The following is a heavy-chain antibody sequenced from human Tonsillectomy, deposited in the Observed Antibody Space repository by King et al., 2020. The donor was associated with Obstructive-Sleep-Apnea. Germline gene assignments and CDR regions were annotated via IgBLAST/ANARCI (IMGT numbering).Heavy chain of an antibody. D-gene: IGHD5-12*01. CDR3: ARHRGGEDSGGYGDYFDY. CDR1: GGSNSNYY. J-gene: IGHJ4*02. Sequence: VQLQESGPGLVKPSETLSLTCTVSGGSNSNYYWSWIRQPPGKGLEWIGYMYYSGNTNYNPSLKSRFTISADTSKIQFSLRLSSVTAADTAIYYCARHRGGEDSGGYGDYFDYWGQGTLVTVSS. V-gene: IGHV4-59*08. CDR2: MYYSGNT.